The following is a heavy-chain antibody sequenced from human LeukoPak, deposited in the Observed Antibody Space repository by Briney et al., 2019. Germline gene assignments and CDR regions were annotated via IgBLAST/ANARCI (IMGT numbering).Heavy chain of an antibody. D-gene: IGHD3-22*01. J-gene: IGHJ4*02. Sequence: PGGSLRLSCAASGFTFSSYAMSWVRQAPGKGLEWVSAISGSGGSTYYADSVKGRFTISRDNSKNTLYLQMNSLRAEDTAVYYCAKDEYYYDSSGYYFNDYWGQGTLVTVPS. CDR1: GFTFSSYA. CDR3: AKDEYYYDSSGYYFNDY. V-gene: IGHV3-23*01. CDR2: ISGSGGST.